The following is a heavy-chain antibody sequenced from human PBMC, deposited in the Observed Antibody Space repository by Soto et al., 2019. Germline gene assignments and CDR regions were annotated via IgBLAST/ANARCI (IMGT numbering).Heavy chain of an antibody. J-gene: IGHJ4*02. CDR3: ARSRHLFDY. CDR2: IYYSGST. V-gene: IGHV4-39*01. Sequence: PSETLSLTCTVSGGSISSSSYYWGWIRQPPGKGLEWIGSIYYSGSTYYNPSLKSRVTISVDTSKNQFSLKLTSVTAADTAVYYCARSRHLFDYWGQGTLVTVSS. CDR1: GGSISSSSYY.